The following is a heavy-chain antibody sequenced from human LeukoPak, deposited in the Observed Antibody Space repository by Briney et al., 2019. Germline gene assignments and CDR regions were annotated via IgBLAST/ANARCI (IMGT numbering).Heavy chain of an antibody. CDR2: ISGSSDDI. Sequence: GGSLRLSCAGSEFTFSSYSMHWVRQAPGKGLEWVSSISGSSDDIYYADSVKGRFTVSRDNSKNSLYLQMKRLRAEDTALYYCARRGYHDYSGFDYWGQGTLVTVSS. D-gene: IGHD1-26*01. V-gene: IGHV3-21*06. CDR1: EFTFSSYS. CDR3: ARRGYHDYSGFDY. J-gene: IGHJ4*02.